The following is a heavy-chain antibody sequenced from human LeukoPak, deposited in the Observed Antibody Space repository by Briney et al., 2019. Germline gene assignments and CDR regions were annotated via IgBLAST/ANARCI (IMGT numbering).Heavy chain of an antibody. CDR3: ASQRIVGATTSSDY. CDR1: GFTFSDYY. Sequence: GSLRLSCAASGFTFSDYYMSWIRQAPGKGLEWVSYISSSSSYTNYADSVKGRFTISRDNAKNSLYLQMNSLRAEDTAVYYCASQRIVGATTSSDYWGQGTLVTVSS. V-gene: IGHV3-11*06. D-gene: IGHD1-26*01. CDR2: ISSSSSYT. J-gene: IGHJ4*02.